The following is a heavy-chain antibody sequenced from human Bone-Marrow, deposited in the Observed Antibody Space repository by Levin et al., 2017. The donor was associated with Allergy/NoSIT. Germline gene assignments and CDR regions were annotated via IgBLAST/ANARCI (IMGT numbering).Heavy chain of an antibody. Sequence: GESLKISCAASGFSFSNYAMHWVRQAPGKGLEWVAIIWYDGNNQEYADSVKGRFSISRDNSKNTLYLQMDILRAEDTALYYCARGLAYHDLLTVPFDYWGQGTLVTVSS. CDR2: IWYDGNNQ. D-gene: IGHD3-9*01. CDR1: GFSFSNYA. J-gene: IGHJ4*02. V-gene: IGHV3-33*01. CDR3: ARGLAYHDLLTVPFDY.